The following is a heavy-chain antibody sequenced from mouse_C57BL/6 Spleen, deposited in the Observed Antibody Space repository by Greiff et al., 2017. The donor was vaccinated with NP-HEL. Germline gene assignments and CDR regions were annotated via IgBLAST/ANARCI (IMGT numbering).Heavy chain of an antibody. V-gene: IGHV2-9-1*01. CDR1: GFSLTSYA. CDR2: IWTGGGT. D-gene: IGHD1-1*01. J-gene: IGHJ1*03. Sequence: QVQLQQSGPGLVAPSQSLSITCTVSGFSLTSYAISWVRQPPGKGLEWLGVIWTGGGTNYNSALKSRLSICKDNSKSQVFLKMNSLQTDDTARYYCARNPDYYGSSYEYFDVWGTGTTVTVSS. CDR3: ARNPDYYGSSYEYFDV.